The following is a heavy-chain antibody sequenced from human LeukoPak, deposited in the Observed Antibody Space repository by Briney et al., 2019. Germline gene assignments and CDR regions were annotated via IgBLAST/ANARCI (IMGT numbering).Heavy chain of an antibody. D-gene: IGHD3-10*01. CDR1: GFSFNVYA. V-gene: IGHV3-23*01. CDR3: AREVDYYGSGSYFPGFDY. Sequence: GGSLRLSCAASGFSFNVYAMSWVRQSPGKGLEWVSLISTSGGNTYYADSVKGRFTISRDNSKNTLYLQMNSLRAEDTAVYYCAREVDYYGSGSYFPGFDYWGQGTLVTVSS. J-gene: IGHJ4*02. CDR2: ISTSGGNT.